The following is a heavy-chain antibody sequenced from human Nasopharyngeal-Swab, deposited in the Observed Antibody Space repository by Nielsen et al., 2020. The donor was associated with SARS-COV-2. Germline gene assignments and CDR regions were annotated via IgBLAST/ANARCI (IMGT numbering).Heavy chain of an antibody. V-gene: IGHV3-7*01. Sequence: GESLKISCAASGFTFNTYALHWVRQAPGKGLEWVASIKQDGSEKYYVDSVKGRFTISRDNAKNSLYLQMNSLRVEDTAVYYCARVPGGYDSSGYYFDQWGQGTLVTVSS. CDR1: GFTFNTYA. CDR3: ARVPGGYDSSGYYFDQ. J-gene: IGHJ4*02. D-gene: IGHD3-22*01. CDR2: IKQDGSEK.